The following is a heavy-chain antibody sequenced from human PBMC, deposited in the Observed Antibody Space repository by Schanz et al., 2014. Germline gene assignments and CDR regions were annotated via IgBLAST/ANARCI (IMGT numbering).Heavy chain of an antibody. D-gene: IGHD3-10*01. CDR3: ASFVPRGYYFDY. Sequence: QVHLQESGPGLVKPSETLSLTCTVSGGSISNNYWGWIRQPPGKGLEWIGNIYSSGSTNYNPSLKSRVTISGDTSKNQFSLSLSAVTAADTAGYFCASFVPRGYYFDYWGQGTLVTVSS. CDR1: GGSISNNY. J-gene: IGHJ4*02. V-gene: IGHV4-59*01. CDR2: IYSSGST.